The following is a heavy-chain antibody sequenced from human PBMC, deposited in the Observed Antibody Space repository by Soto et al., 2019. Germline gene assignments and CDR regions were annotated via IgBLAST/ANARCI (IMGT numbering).Heavy chain of an antibody. CDR3: GRGGHVVVVTAALDY. CDR1: GDTFTDYY. Sequence: QVQLMQSGAEVKKPGASAKVSCKASGDTFTDYYIHWVRQAPGQGLEWMGTVNPSGGHTTYAQHFLGRVPMTSDTSTSTLYMELTSLTSDATAIYYCGRGGHVVVVTAALDYWGQGTLVTVSS. J-gene: IGHJ4*02. V-gene: IGHV1-46*01. CDR2: VNPSGGHT. D-gene: IGHD2-21*02.